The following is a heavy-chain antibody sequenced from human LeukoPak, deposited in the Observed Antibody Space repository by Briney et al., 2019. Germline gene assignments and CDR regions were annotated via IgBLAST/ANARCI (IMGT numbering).Heavy chain of an antibody. CDR2: ISYDGSNK. V-gene: IGHV3-30*04. D-gene: IGHD6-13*01. CDR1: GFTFSSYV. CDR3: ARNRQLDY. J-gene: IGHJ4*02. Sequence: GRSLRLSCAASGFTFSSYVMNWVRQAPGKGLEWVASISYDGSNKYCADSVKGRFTISRDNSKNTLYLEMNSLRAEETAVYYCARNRQLDYWGQGTLVTVSS.